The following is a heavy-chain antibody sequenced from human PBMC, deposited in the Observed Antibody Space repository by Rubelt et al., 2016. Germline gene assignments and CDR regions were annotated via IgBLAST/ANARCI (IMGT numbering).Heavy chain of an antibody. Sequence: EVRLLESGGDLVQPGGSLRLSCAAYGFSFSSYWMSWVRQAPGKGLECVANIKEDGSAKYYVDSVKGRFTVSRDNAKNALYLQMNSRTVEDTAVYYCSRAIPTATTGGIYWGQGTLVTVSS. CDR3: SRAIPTATTGGIY. D-gene: IGHD4-17*01. V-gene: IGHV3-7*01. J-gene: IGHJ4*02. CDR2: IKEDGSAK. CDR1: GFSFSSYW.